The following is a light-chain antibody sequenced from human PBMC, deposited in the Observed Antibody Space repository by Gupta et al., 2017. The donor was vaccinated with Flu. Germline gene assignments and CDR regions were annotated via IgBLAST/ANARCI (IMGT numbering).Light chain of an antibody. CDR2: KGN. V-gene: IGLV3-25*03. CDR1: VLPRQY. CDR3: RSSDSSGTSWV. J-gene: IGLJ3*02. Sequence: SYKLTQPPSVSVSPGQTARLTCSGEVLPRQYNYWYQQKPGQAPVLVIYKGNERPSGIPERFSGSTSGTIVTLTISGVQAEDEADYYCRSSDSSGTSWVFGGGTKLTVL.